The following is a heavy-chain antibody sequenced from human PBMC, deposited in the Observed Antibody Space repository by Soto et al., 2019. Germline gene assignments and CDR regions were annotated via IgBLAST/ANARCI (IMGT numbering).Heavy chain of an antibody. D-gene: IGHD6-19*01. CDR2: ISYDGSNK. Sequence: GGSLRVSCASSGFTFGSYAMRWVRQGPGKGLELVAVISYDGSNKYYADSVKGRFTISRDNAKNTLYLQMNSLRAEDTAVYYCVVNAGYSSGWYSDYFYYWGQGTPVTVSS. V-gene: IGHV3-30-3*01. CDR3: VVNAGYSSGWYSDYFYY. J-gene: IGHJ4*02. CDR1: GFTFGSYA.